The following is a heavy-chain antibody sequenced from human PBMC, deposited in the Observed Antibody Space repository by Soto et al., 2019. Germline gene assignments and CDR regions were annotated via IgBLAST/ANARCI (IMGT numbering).Heavy chain of an antibody. J-gene: IGHJ4*02. D-gene: IGHD6-19*01. CDR2: ISYDGSNK. V-gene: IGHV3-30*18. CDR3: AKDEVGTVAGTSLPFDY. CDR1: GFTFSSYG. Sequence: QVQLVESGGGVVQPGRSLRLSCAASGFTFSSYGMHWVRQAPGKGLEGGAVISYDGSNKYYADSVKGRFTISRDNSKNTLYLKMNSLRDEDTAVDYCAKDEVGTVAGTSLPFDYWGQGTLVTVSS.